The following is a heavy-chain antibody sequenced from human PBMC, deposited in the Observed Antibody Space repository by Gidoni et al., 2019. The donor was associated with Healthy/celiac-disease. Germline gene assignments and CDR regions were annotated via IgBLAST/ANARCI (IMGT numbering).Heavy chain of an antibody. CDR1: GFTFSSYW. V-gene: IGHV3-7*03. CDR3: ARGLSIQLWFQAPYYFDY. J-gene: IGHJ4*02. Sequence: EVQLVESGGGLVQPGGSLRCSCAASGFTFSSYWMSWVRQAPGKGLEVVANIKQDGSEKYYVDSVKGRFTISRENAKNSLYLQMNSLRAEDTAVYYCARGLSIQLWFQAPYYFDYWGQGTLVTVSS. CDR2: IKQDGSEK. D-gene: IGHD5-18*01.